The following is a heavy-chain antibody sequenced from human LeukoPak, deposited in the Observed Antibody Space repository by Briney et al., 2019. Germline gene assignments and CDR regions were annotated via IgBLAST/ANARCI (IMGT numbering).Heavy chain of an antibody. Sequence: PSETLSLTCTVPGGSISSSSYYWGWIRQPPGKGLEWIGSIYYSGSTYYNPSLKTRVTISIDTSKNQFSLKLSSVTAADTAVYYCARGHSEYDVLTGYLPHNAFDIWGQGTMVTVSS. CDR3: ARGHSEYDVLTGYLPHNAFDI. V-gene: IGHV4-39*07. J-gene: IGHJ3*02. CDR1: GGSISSSSYY. CDR2: IYYSGST. D-gene: IGHD3-9*01.